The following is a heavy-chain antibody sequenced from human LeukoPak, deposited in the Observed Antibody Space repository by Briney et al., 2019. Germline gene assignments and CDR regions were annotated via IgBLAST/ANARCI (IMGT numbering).Heavy chain of an antibody. J-gene: IGHJ3*02. Sequence: PSETLSLTCTVSGGSISSGGYYWSWIRQPPGKGLEWIGYIYHSGSTYYNPSLKSRVTISVDTSKNQFSLKLSSVTAADTAVYYCARDRPYDILTGYYPSGAGDDAFDIWGQGTMVTVSS. V-gene: IGHV4-30-2*01. CDR1: GGSISSGGYY. CDR2: IYHSGST. CDR3: ARDRPYDILTGYYPSGAGDDAFDI. D-gene: IGHD3-9*01.